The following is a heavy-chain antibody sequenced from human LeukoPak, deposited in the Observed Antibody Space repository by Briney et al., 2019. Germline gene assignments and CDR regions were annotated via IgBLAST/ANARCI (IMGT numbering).Heavy chain of an antibody. Sequence: GGSLRLSCAASRFTFRNYWMTWVRQAPEKGLEWVANIKEDASEKDYVDSVKGRFTISRDNGKNSLYLQMNSLRGEDTAVYYCARLNWNYADYWGQGTLVTVSS. J-gene: IGHJ4*02. CDR2: IKEDASEK. D-gene: IGHD3-3*01. CDR3: ARLNWNYADY. V-gene: IGHV3-7*01. CDR1: RFTFRNYW.